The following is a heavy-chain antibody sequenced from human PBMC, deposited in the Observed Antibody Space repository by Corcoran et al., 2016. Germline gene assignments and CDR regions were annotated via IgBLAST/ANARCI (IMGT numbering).Heavy chain of an antibody. Sequence: RVTLRESGPAVVKPTQTLTLTCTFSGFSLRTSGMCVSWIRQPPGKALEWLARIDWDDDKHYTTSLKTRLTISKDTSKNQVVLTMTNMDPVDTATYYCARGGTGGDGMDVWGQGTTVTVSS. D-gene: IGHD2-8*02. CDR1: GFSLRTSGMC. V-gene: IGHV2-70*11. CDR2: IDWDDDK. J-gene: IGHJ6*02. CDR3: ARGGTGGDGMDV.